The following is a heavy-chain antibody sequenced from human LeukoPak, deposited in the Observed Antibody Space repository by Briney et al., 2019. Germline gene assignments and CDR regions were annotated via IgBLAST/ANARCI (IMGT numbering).Heavy chain of an antibody. CDR1: GGSISSYY. CDR3: AAGPDSSSPTFDY. CDR2: IYYSGST. J-gene: IGHJ4*02. D-gene: IGHD6-6*01. V-gene: IGHV4-59*12. Sequence: SETLSLTCTVSGGSISSYYWSWIRQPPGKGLEWIGYIYYSGSTNYNPSLKSRVTISVDTSKNQFSLKLSSVTAADTAVYYCAAGPDSSSPTFDYWGQGTLDTVSS.